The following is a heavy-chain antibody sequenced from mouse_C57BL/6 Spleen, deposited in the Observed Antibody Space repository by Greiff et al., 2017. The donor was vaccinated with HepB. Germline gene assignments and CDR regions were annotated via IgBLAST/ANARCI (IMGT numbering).Heavy chain of an antibody. CDR3: ARSGYSNGDY. V-gene: IGHV1-4*01. CDR1: GYTFTSYT. D-gene: IGHD2-5*01. Sequence: QVQLKESGAELARPGASVKMSCKASGYTFTSYTMHWVKQRPGQGLEWIGYINPSSGYTKYNQKFKDKATLTADKSSSTAYMQLSSLTSEDSAVYYCARSGYSNGDYWGQGTTLTVSS. J-gene: IGHJ2*01. CDR2: INPSSGYT.